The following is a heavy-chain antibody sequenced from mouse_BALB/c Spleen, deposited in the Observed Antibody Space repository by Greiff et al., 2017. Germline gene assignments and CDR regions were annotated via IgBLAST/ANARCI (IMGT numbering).Heavy chain of an antibody. D-gene: IGHD1-2*01. Sequence: VQLQQSGAELAKPGASVKMSCKASGYTFTSYWMHWVKQRPGQGLEWIGYINPSTGYTEYNQKFKDKATLTADKSSSTAYMQLSSLTSEDSAVYYCAILRLFAYWGQGTLVTVSA. CDR3: AILRLFAY. CDR2: INPSTGYT. J-gene: IGHJ3*01. CDR1: GYTFTSYW. V-gene: IGHV1-7*01.